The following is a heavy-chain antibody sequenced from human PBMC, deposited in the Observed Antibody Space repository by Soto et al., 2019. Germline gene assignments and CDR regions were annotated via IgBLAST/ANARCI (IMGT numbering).Heavy chain of an antibody. Sequence: QVQLQESGPGLVKPSETLSLTCTVSGGSISSYYWSWIRQPPGKGLEWIGYIYYSGSTNYNPSLKSRVTISVDTSKNQFSLKLSSVTAADTAVYYCARAPKSSSWYYFDYWGQGTLVTVSS. D-gene: IGHD6-13*01. CDR2: IYYSGST. CDR1: GGSISSYY. CDR3: ARAPKSSSWYYFDY. V-gene: IGHV4-59*01. J-gene: IGHJ4*02.